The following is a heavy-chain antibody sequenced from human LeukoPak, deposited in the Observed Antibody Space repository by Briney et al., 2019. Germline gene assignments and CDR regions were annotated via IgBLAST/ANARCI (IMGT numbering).Heavy chain of an antibody. Sequence: ASVKVSCKASGYTFTGSYMHWVRQAPGQGLEWMGWINPNSGGTNYAQKFQGRVTMTRDTSISTAYMELSRLRSDDTAVYYCARGSRYGSGSPGDYWGQGTLVTVSS. V-gene: IGHV1-2*02. D-gene: IGHD3-10*01. CDR3: ARGSRYGSGSPGDY. CDR2: INPNSGGT. CDR1: GYTFTGSY. J-gene: IGHJ4*02.